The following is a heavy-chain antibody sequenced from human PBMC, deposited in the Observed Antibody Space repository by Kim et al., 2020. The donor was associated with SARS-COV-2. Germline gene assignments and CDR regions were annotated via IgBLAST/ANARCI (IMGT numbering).Heavy chain of an antibody. D-gene: IGHD4-17*01. CDR2: IKQDGSEK. Sequence: GGSLRLSCAASGFTFSSYWMSWVRQAPGKGLEWVANIKQDGSEKYYVDSVKGRFTISRDNAKNSLYLQMNSLRAEDTAVYYCARDYGVSGIYYYYYGMDVWGQGTTVTVS. CDR1: GFTFSSYW. V-gene: IGHV3-7*01. J-gene: IGHJ6*02. CDR3: ARDYGVSGIYYYYYGMDV.